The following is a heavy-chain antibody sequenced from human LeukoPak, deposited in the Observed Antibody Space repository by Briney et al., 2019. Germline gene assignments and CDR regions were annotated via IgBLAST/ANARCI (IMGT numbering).Heavy chain of an antibody. D-gene: IGHD3-10*01. Sequence: PGGSLRLSCAASGFTFSDYGMDWVRQAPGKGLEWVAFIRYDGSIKYYTDSVKDRFTITRDNSRNTLYLQMNSLRAEDTAVYYCAKDGVYYGSGSRFDYWGQGTLVTVSS. CDR2: IRYDGSIK. J-gene: IGHJ4*02. V-gene: IGHV3-30*02. CDR3: AKDGVYYGSGSRFDY. CDR1: GFTFSDYG.